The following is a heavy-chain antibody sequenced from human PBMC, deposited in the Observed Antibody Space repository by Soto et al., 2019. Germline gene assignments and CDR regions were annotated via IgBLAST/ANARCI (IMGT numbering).Heavy chain of an antibody. D-gene: IGHD3-16*01. V-gene: IGHV1-69*01. Sequence: QVQLVQSGAEVKKPGSSVKVSCKASGGTFSSYAISWVRQAPGQGLEWMGGIIPIFGTANYAQKFQGRVTITADESTSTAYMELSRLRSEDTAVYYCARGPGRYDYVWGGGDYWGQGTLVTVSS. J-gene: IGHJ4*02. CDR2: IIPIFGTA. CDR3: ARGPGRYDYVWGGGDY. CDR1: GGTFSSYA.